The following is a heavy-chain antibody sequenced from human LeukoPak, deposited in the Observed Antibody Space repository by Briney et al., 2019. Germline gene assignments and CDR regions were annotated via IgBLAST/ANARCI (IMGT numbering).Heavy chain of an antibody. D-gene: IGHD6-13*01. CDR1: GFTFSGHS. CDR2: INLDGSER. Sequence: GGSLRLSCAASGFTFSGHSMTWVRQAPGKGLEWVANINLDGSERSYVDFVKGRFTISRDNADNSMYLQMNSLRAEDMAVYYCGRVIAGAIDYWGQGTLVTVSS. J-gene: IGHJ4*02. CDR3: GRVIAGAIDY. V-gene: IGHV3-7*01.